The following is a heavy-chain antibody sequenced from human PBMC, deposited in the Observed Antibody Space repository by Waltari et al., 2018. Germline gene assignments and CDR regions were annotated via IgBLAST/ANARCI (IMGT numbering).Heavy chain of an antibody. Sequence: QVRLVESGGGVVQPGRSLRLSCAASGFTFSSYAMHWVRQAPGKGLEWVAVISYDGSNKYYADSVKGRFTISRDNSKNTLYLQMNSLRAEDTAVYYCARDRLRWELLVPYDYWGQGTLVTVSS. CDR2: ISYDGSNK. D-gene: IGHD1-26*01. CDR1: GFTFSSYA. CDR3: ARDRLRWELLVPYDY. J-gene: IGHJ4*02. V-gene: IGHV3-30*01.